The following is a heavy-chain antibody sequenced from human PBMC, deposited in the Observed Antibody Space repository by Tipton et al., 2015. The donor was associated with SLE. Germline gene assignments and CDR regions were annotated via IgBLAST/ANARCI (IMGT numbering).Heavy chain of an antibody. CDR2: ISSSSSYI. J-gene: IGHJ6*02. D-gene: IGHD2-8*02. V-gene: IGHV3-21*01. CDR1: GFTFSSYS. Sequence: SLRLSCAASGFTFSSYSMNWVRQAPGKGLEWVSSISSSSSYIYYADSVKGRFTISRDNAKNSLYLQMNSLRAEDTAVYYCARVVTGGYCTGGVCSRLYGMYVCGQLTPVTVSS. CDR3: ARVVTGGYCTGGVCSRLYGMYV.